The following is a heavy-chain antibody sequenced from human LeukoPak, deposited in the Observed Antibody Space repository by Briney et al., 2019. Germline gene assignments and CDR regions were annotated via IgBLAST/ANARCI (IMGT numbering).Heavy chain of an antibody. J-gene: IGHJ4*02. V-gene: IGHV4-39*01. CDR3: ARGRKGLDY. CDR2: IYYSGST. CDR1: GGSIRSSSYY. Sequence: SETLSLTXTVSGGSIRSSSYYWGWIRQPPGKGLEWIGSIYYSGSTYYNPSLKSRVTISVDTSKNQFSLKLSSVTAADTAVYYCARGRKGLDYWGQGTLVTVSS.